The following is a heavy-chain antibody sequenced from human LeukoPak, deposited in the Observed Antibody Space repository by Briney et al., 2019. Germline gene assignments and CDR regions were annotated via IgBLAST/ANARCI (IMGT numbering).Heavy chain of an antibody. Sequence: PSETLSLTCTVSGDSISRYYWSWIRHPPGKGLEWLGYITYTRSTNYNPSLKSRVTISIDTSKMQFSLRVNSVTAADTAVYFCAASIWRTFIDYWGQGSLLTVSS. CDR2: ITYTRST. V-gene: IGHV4-59*01. D-gene: IGHD3-3*02. CDR1: GDSISRYY. CDR3: AASIWRTFIDY. J-gene: IGHJ4*02.